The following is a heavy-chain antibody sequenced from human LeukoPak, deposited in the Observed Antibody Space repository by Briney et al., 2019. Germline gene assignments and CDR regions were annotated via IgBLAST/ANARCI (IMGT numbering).Heavy chain of an antibody. D-gene: IGHD6-19*01. CDR3: ASRSPDSSGWLY. J-gene: IGHJ4*02. V-gene: IGHV1-2*02. CDR2: INPNSGGT. Sequence: ATVKVSCKASGYTITTYGINWVRQAPGQGLERMGWINPNSGGTKYAQKFQGRVTMTRDTSISTAYMELSRLRSDDTAVYYCASRSPDSSGWLYWGQGTLVTVSS. CDR1: GYTITTYG.